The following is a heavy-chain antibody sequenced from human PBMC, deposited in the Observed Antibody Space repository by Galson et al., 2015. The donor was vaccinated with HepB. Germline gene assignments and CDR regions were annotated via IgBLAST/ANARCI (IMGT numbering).Heavy chain of an antibody. J-gene: IGHJ4*02. CDR1: GFTFSSYS. CDR3: ARRGKDVPFDY. D-gene: IGHD3-10*01. Sequence: SLRLSCAASGFTFSSYSMNWVRQAPGKGLEWVSSISSSSSYIYYADSVKGRFTISRDNAKNSLYLQMNSLRAEDTAVYYCARRGKDVPFDYWGQGTLVTVSS. V-gene: IGHV3-21*01. CDR2: ISSSSSYI.